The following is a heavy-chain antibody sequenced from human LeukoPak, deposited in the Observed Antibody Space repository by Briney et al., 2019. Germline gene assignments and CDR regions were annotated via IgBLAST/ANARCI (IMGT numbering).Heavy chain of an antibody. CDR2: IYYSGST. CDR1: GVSISSGGYY. V-gene: IGHV4-31*03. D-gene: IGHD3-10*01. J-gene: IGHJ4*02. Sequence: SETLSVTCTVSGVSISSGGYYWSWIRQHPGKGLEWIGYIYYSGSTYYSPSLKSRVAISVDTSTNQFSLKLTSVTAADTAVYYCARDDRRGVIMPDYWGQGTLVTVTS. CDR3: ARDDRRGVIMPDY.